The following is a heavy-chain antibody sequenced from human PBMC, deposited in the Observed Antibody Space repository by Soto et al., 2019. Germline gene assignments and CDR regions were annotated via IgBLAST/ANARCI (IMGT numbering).Heavy chain of an antibody. Sequence: EVQLVESGGGLIQPGGSLRLSCAASGFTVSSNYMSWVRQAPGKGLEWVSVIYSGGRTYYADSVKGRFTISRDNSKNTLYLQMNSLRAEDTAVYYCARGYSYDYYAMDGWGQGTTVTVSS. CDR2: IYSGGRT. D-gene: IGHD5-18*01. CDR1: GFTVSSNY. V-gene: IGHV3-53*01. CDR3: ARGYSYDYYAMDG. J-gene: IGHJ6*02.